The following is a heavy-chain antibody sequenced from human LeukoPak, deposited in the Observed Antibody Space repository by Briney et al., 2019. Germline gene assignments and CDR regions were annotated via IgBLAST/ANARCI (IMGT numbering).Heavy chain of an antibody. CDR3: ATVHFGYFTF. CDR1: GGSFSDYH. J-gene: IGHJ4*02. D-gene: IGHD3-3*01. CDR2: ISDNGRTK. V-gene: IGHV3-11*01. Sequence: LSLTRAVYGGSFSDYHMSWIRQAPGKGLEWVSHISDNGRTKYYANSVQGRFTVSRDNAKNSLYLQMNSLRADDTAVYYCATVHFGYFTFWGQGTLVPVSS.